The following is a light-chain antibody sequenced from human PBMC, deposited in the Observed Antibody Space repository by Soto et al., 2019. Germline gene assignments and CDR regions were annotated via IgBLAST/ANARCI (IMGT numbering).Light chain of an antibody. Sequence: DIQLTQSPSTLSASVGDRVTITCRASQSISSWLAWYQQKPGKAPKFLIYKTSKLESGVPSTFSGSGSGTEFTLTISRLQPDDFATYYCQYYNNYCWTFGQGTKVEIQ. J-gene: IGKJ1*01. CDR2: KTS. CDR3: QYYNNYCWT. V-gene: IGKV1-5*03. CDR1: QSISSW.